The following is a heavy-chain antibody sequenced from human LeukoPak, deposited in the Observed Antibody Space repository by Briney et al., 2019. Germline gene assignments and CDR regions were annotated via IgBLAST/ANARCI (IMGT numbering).Heavy chain of an antibody. CDR3: AKGRLSHDYYYYYMDV. V-gene: IGHV3-21*04. CDR2: ISSSSYI. Sequence: GGSLRLSCAASGFTFSSYSMNWVRQAPGKGLEWVSSISSSSYIYYADSVKGRFTISRDNAKNSLYLQMNSLRAEDTAVYYCAKGRLSHDYYYYYMDVWGKGTTVTVSS. J-gene: IGHJ6*03. CDR1: GFTFSSYS.